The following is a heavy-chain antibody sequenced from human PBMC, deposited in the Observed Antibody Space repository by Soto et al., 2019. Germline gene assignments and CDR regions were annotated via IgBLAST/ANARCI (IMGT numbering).Heavy chain of an antibody. V-gene: IGHV3-33*01. J-gene: IGHJ4*01. Sequence: TGGSLRLSCVASGFFLRDFGMHWVRQAPGKGLEWVSVIWYDGSNTYQGESVKGRFTMSRDISKNTLYLQMDSLRPEDTAVYYCAIAMAEKGPPFDYWGHGTLVTVSS. CDR2: IWYDGSNT. D-gene: IGHD6-19*01. CDR1: GFFLRDFG. CDR3: AIAMAEKGPPFDY.